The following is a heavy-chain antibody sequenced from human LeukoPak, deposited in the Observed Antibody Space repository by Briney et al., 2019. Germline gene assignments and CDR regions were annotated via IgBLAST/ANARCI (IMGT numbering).Heavy chain of an antibody. Sequence: SVRVSCKASGGTFSSYAISWVRQAPGQGLEWMGRIIPILGIANYAQKFQGRVTITADKSTSTAYMELSSLRSEDTAVYYCARDQRTRGSSYYYYYMDVWGKGTTVTVSS. J-gene: IGHJ6*03. CDR2: IIPILGIA. CDR3: ARDQRTRGSSYYYYYMDV. D-gene: IGHD3-10*01. V-gene: IGHV1-69*04. CDR1: GGTFSSYA.